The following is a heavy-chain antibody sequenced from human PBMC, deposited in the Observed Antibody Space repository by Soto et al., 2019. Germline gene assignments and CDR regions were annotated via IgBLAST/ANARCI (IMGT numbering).Heavy chain of an antibody. J-gene: IGHJ4*02. Sequence: GGSLRLSCAASGFTFSNFDMHWVRQATGKGLEWVSAIGTAGDTYYPGSVKGRFTISRENAKNSLYLQMNSLRAEDTAVYYCERAADYGDYFDYWGQGTLVTVSS. D-gene: IGHD4-17*01. V-gene: IGHV3-13*01. CDR3: ERAADYGDYFDY. CDR2: IGTAGDT. CDR1: GFTFSNFD.